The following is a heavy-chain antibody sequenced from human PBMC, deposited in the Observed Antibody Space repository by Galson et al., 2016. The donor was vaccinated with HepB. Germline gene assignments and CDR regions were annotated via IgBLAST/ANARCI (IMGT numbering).Heavy chain of an antibody. CDR3: AYIKEGSAFDF. V-gene: IGHV2-5*02. CDR1: GFSFITAGVG. CDR2: INWDDDK. Sequence: PALVKPTQTLTLTCTFSGFSFITAGVGVGWIRQPPGKALEWLGVINWDDDKRYSPSLKSRRSITKDTSKNQVLLTMTNMDPVDTATYYFAYIKEGSAFDFWGQGTMVVVSS. J-gene: IGHJ3*01.